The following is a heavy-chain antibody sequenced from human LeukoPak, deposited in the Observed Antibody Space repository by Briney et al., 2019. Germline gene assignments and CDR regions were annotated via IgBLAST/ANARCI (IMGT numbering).Heavy chain of an antibody. J-gene: IGHJ1*01. CDR1: GFTFSSYW. CDR2: IKGDGNT. Sequence: GGSLRLSCAASGFTFSSYWMHWVRQAPGKGLVWVSRIKGDGNTNYADSVKGRFTISRDNAKNTVSLQMNSLRAKDTGVYSCARAPSEIGGYYPENFRHWGQGTLVTVSS. D-gene: IGHD3-22*01. V-gene: IGHV3-74*01. CDR3: ARAPSEIGGYYPENFRH.